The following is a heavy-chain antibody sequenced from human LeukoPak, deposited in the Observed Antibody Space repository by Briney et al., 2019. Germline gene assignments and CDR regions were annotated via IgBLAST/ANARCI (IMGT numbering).Heavy chain of an antibody. CDR3: AKSRVWFGELRWYYFDY. Sequence: AGGSLRLSCAASGFTFSSYAMSWVRQAPGKGLEWVSAISGSGGSTYYADSVKGRFTISRDNSKNTLYLQMNSVRAEDTAVYYCAKSRVWFGELRWYYFDYWGQGTLVTVSS. CDR1: GFTFSSYA. CDR2: ISGSGGST. V-gene: IGHV3-23*01. D-gene: IGHD3-10*01. J-gene: IGHJ4*02.